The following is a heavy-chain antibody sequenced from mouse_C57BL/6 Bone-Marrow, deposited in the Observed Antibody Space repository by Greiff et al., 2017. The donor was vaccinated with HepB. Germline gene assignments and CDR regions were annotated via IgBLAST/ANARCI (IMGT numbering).Heavy chain of an antibody. D-gene: IGHD2-4*01. V-gene: IGHV5-6*01. Sequence: EVQRVESGGDLVKPGGSLKLSCAASGFTFSSYGMSWVRQTPDKRLEWVATISSGGSYTYYPDSVKGRFTISRDNAKNTLYLQMSSLKSEDTAMYYCARASDYDDGYAMDYWGQGTSVTVSS. CDR3: ARASDYDDGYAMDY. CDR2: ISSGGSYT. CDR1: GFTFSSYG. J-gene: IGHJ4*01.